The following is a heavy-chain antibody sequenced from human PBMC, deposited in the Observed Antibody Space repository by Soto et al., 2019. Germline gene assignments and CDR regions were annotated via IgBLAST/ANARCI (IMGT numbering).Heavy chain of an antibody. CDR2: INPSGGST. Sequence: ASVKVSCKASGYTFTSYYMHWVRQAPGQGLEWMGIINPSGGSTSYAQKFQGRVTMTRDTSTSTVYMELSSLRSEDTAVYYCARDIVVVPAAISPHYYYYYGMDVWGQGTTVTVSS. D-gene: IGHD2-2*01. V-gene: IGHV1-46*01. CDR3: ARDIVVVPAAISPHYYYYYGMDV. J-gene: IGHJ6*02. CDR1: GYTFTSYY.